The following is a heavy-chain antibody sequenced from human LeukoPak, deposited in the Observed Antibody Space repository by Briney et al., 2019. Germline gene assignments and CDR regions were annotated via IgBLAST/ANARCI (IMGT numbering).Heavy chain of an antibody. CDR3: ARGGYYGSGNDFRFDP. J-gene: IGHJ5*02. Sequence: SETLSLTCTVSGGSISSSSYYWSWIRQPPGKGLECIGYIHYTGSTNYNPSLKSRVTISVDTSKNRFSLKLSSVTAADTAIYYCARGGYYGSGNDFRFDPWGQGTLVTVSS. D-gene: IGHD3-10*01. CDR2: IHYTGST. V-gene: IGHV4-61*01. CDR1: GGSISSSSYY.